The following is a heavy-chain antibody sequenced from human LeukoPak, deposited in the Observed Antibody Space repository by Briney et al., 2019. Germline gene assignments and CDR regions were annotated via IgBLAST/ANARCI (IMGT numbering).Heavy chain of an antibody. Sequence: PGGSLRLSCAASGFTVSSNYMSWVRQAPGKGLEWVSAIYSGGSTYYADSVKGRFTISRDNSKNTLYLQMSSLRAEDTAVYYCARDQSYDFWSDYYYYMEVWGKGTTVTVSS. J-gene: IGHJ6*03. D-gene: IGHD3-3*01. CDR1: GFTVSSNY. V-gene: IGHV3-66*02. CDR3: ARDQSYDFWSDYYYYMEV. CDR2: IYSGGST.